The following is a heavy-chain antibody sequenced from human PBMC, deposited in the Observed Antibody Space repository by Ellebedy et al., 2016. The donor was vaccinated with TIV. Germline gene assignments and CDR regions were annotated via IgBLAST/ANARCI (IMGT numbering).Heavy chain of an antibody. V-gene: IGHV3-9*01. CDR3: AKERWATTLYYYMDV. D-gene: IGHD1-26*01. CDR2: ISWNSGSI. Sequence: GGSLRLSXAASGLTFNTYDMHWVRQAPGKGLEWVSGISWNSGSIGYADSVKGRFTISRDNAKNSLYLQMNSLRAEDTALYYCAKERWATTLYYYMDVWGKGTTVTVSS. CDR1: GLTFNTYD. J-gene: IGHJ6*03.